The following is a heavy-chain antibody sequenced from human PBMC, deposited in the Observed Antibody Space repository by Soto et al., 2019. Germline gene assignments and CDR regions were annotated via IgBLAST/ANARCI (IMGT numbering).Heavy chain of an antibody. CDR1: GHSIRSYY. CDR3: AGRHAGWFDS. Sequence: QVQLQESGPALVKPSETLSLICTVSGHSIRSYYWSWIRQPPGRGLEWLGYIYNNATSSYNPSLKSRVIMSVDASRNQFSLRLTSVTAADTAVYYCAGRHAGWFDSWGQGTLVTVSS. J-gene: IGHJ5*02. CDR2: IYNNATS. V-gene: IGHV4-59*03.